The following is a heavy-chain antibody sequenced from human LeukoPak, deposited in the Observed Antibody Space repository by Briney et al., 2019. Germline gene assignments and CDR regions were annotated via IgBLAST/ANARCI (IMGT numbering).Heavy chain of an antibody. D-gene: IGHD2-15*01. CDR1: GYTFTRYY. CDR2: ISANNGNT. CDR3: ASDSESGGNYYYYYYGMDV. Sequence: ASVKGTRKTSGYTFTRYYIHWVRQAPGHEREWKGWISANNGNTSYAQKLQGRVTMTTDTSTSTAYMELRSLRSDDTAVYYCASDSESGGNYYYYYYGMDVWGQGTTVTVSS. J-gene: IGHJ6*02. V-gene: IGHV1-18*04.